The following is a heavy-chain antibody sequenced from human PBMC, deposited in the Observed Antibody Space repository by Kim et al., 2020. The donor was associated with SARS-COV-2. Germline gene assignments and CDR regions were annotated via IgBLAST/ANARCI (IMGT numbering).Heavy chain of an antibody. CDR3: ARQLQVDY. J-gene: IGHJ4*02. CDR2: SGSP. Sequence: SGSPYYNPALQSRVTISVDTSKNQCSLKLSSVTAADTAVYYCARQLQVDYWGQGTLVTVSS. V-gene: IGHV4-39*01.